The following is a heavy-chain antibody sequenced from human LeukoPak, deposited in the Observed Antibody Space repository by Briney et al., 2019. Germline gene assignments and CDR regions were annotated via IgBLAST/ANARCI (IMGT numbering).Heavy chain of an antibody. Sequence: PGRSLRLSCAASGFTFSNYGMHWVRQAPGKGLEWVAVISYDGSNKFYADSVKGRFTISRDNSEDTLFLQMNSLRPEDTAVYYCARAKWLRLLLLLDYWGQGTLVTVSS. CDR3: ARAKWLRLLLLLDY. D-gene: IGHD5-12*01. CDR2: ISYDGSNK. V-gene: IGHV3-30*03. J-gene: IGHJ4*02. CDR1: GFTFSNYG.